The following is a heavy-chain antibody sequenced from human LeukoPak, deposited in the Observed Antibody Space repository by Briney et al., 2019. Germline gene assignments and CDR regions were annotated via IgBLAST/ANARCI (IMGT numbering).Heavy chain of an antibody. J-gene: IGHJ4*02. CDR3: ATSTVTTLDY. V-gene: IGHV4-38-2*02. CDR2: IYHSGST. D-gene: IGHD4-17*01. Sequence: PSETLSLTCTVSGYSISSGYYWGWIRQPPGKGLEWIGSIYHSGSTYYNPSLKSRVTISVDTSKNQFSLKLSSVTAADTAVYYCATSTVTTLDYWDQGTLVTVSS. CDR1: GYSISSGYY.